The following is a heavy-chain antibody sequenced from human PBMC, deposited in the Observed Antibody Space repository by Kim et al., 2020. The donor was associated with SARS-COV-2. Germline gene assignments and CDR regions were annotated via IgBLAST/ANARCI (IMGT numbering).Heavy chain of an antibody. CDR2: IKSKTDGGTT. V-gene: IGHV3-15*01. CDR1: GFTFSNAW. D-gene: IGHD3-22*01. Sequence: GGSLRLSCAASGFTFSNAWMSWVRQAPGKGLEWVGRIKSKTDGGTTDYAAPVKGRFTISRAESKNTLYLQMNSLKTEDTDVYYCTTYYYYSSGYQYYFDYWGQGTLVTVSS. J-gene: IGHJ4*02. CDR3: TTYYYYSSGYQYYFDY.